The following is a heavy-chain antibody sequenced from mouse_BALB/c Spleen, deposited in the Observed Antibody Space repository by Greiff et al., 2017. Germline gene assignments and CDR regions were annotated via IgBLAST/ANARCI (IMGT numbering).Heavy chain of an antibody. D-gene: IGHD1-2*01. Sequence: EVKVVESGGGLVKLGGSLKLSCAASGFTFSSYYMSWVRQTPEKRLELVAAINSNGGSTYYPDTVKGRFTISRDNAKNTLYLQMSSLKSEDTALYYCARRDYYGSPWFAYWGQGTLVTVSA. CDR3: ARRDYYGSPWFAY. J-gene: IGHJ3*01. V-gene: IGHV5-6-2*01. CDR2: INSNGGST. CDR1: GFTFSSYY.